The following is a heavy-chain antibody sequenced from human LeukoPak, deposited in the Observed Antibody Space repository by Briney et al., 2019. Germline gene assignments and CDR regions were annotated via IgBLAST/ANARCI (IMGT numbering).Heavy chain of an antibody. D-gene: IGHD6-6*01. Sequence: SETLSLTSFVSGGSISSSRYFWGWIRQPPGKGLEWIGSIYYNGNTYYNPSLKSRVTISVETSKMQFSLKVTSVTAADAALYYCARQEEQLVRGAFDLWGQGTLVTVSS. V-gene: IGHV4-39*01. CDR1: GGSISSSRYF. CDR3: ARQEEQLVRGAFDL. J-gene: IGHJ3*01. CDR2: IYYNGNT.